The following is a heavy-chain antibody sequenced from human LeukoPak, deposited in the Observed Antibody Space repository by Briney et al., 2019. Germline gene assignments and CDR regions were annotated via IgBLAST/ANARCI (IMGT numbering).Heavy chain of an antibody. CDR3: ARGYSYGPIAFDI. CDR2: IYYSGST. D-gene: IGHD5-18*01. V-gene: IGHV4-59*01. CDR1: GGSISSYY. Sequence: SETLSLTCTVSGGSISSYYWSWIRQPPGKGLEWIGYIYYSGSTNYNPSLKSRVTISVGTSKNQFSLKLSSVTAADTAVYYCARGYSYGPIAFDIWGQGTMVTVSS. J-gene: IGHJ3*02.